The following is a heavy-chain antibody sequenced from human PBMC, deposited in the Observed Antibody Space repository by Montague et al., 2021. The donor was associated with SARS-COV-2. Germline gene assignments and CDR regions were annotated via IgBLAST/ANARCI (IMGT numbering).Heavy chain of an antibody. CDR1: GFTFSDCY. V-gene: IGHV3-11*03. Sequence: SLRLSCSASGFTFSDCYMTWIRQAPGKGLEWLSYISTRSTYTSYXDSVKGRFTVSRDDAKNSLYLQMNSLRAEDTAVYYCASFTMVRGAPGYGMDVWGQGTTVTVSS. D-gene: IGHD3-10*01. CDR3: ASFTMVRGAPGYGMDV. J-gene: IGHJ6*02. CDR2: ISTRSTYT.